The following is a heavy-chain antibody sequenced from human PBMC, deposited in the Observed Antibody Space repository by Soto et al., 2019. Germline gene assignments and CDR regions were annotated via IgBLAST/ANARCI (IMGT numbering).Heavy chain of an antibody. V-gene: IGHV3-23*01. Sequence: EVQLLESGGGLVQPGGSLRLSCAASGFTFSSYAMSWVRQAPGKGLEWVSAISGSGGSTYYADSVKGRFTISRDNSKNTLYQQMNSLRAEDTAVYYCAKDEWDYYYYYYMDVWGKGTTVTVSS. CDR2: ISGSGGST. CDR1: GFTFSSYA. D-gene: IGHD1-26*01. CDR3: AKDEWDYYYYYYMDV. J-gene: IGHJ6*03.